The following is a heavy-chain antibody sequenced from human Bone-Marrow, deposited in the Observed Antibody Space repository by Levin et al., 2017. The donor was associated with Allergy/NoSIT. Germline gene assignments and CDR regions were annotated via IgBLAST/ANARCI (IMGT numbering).Heavy chain of an antibody. J-gene: IGHJ6*02. CDR3: ASSRDRRMMDNSYGLEV. CDR1: GASIANYY. V-gene: IGHV4-59*01. D-gene: IGHD2-2*03. Sequence: PSETLSLTCTVSGASIANYYYTWIRQPPGKGLEWIGDVYSSGTAMSSPSLKRRVTISIDRSRNQLSLRLNSVTAADTAVYYCASSRDRRMMDNSYGLEVWGQGTTVIVSS. CDR2: VYSSGTA.